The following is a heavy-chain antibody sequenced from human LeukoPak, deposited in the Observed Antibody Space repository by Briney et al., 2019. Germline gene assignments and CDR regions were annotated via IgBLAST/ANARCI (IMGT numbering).Heavy chain of an antibody. CDR1: GGSISSSSYY. CDR2: IYYSGST. Sequence: PSETLSLTCTVSGGSISSSSYYWGWIRQPPGKGLEWIGSIYYSGSTYYNPSLKSRVTISVDTSKNQFSLKLSSVTAADTAVYYCASVGGVYWGQGTLVTVSS. D-gene: IGHD3-16*01. V-gene: IGHV4-39*07. J-gene: IGHJ4*02. CDR3: ASVGGVY.